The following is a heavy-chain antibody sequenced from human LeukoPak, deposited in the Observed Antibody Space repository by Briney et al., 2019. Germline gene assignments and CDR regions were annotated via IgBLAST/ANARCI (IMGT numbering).Heavy chain of an antibody. CDR3: AKGTYSTNWYYFDY. Sequence: GRSLRLSCAASGFTFDDYAMHWVRQAPGKGLEWVSGISWNSGSIGYGDSVKGRFTISRDNAKNSLYLQMNSLRTGDMALYYCAKGTYSTNWYYFDYWGQGTLVTVSS. V-gene: IGHV3-9*03. D-gene: IGHD6-13*01. J-gene: IGHJ4*02. CDR1: GFTFDDYA. CDR2: ISWNSGSI.